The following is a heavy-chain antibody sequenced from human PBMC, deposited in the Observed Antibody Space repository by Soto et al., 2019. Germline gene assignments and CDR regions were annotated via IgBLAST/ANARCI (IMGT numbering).Heavy chain of an antibody. D-gene: IGHD3-9*01. CDR3: ARDHYYDILTGVDY. Sequence: GASVKVSCKASGYTFTSYSISWVRQAPGQGLEWMGWINVYNGNTNYAQKLQGRVTMTTDTSTSTAYMELRSLRSDDTAVYYCARDHYYDILTGVDYWGQGTLVTVSS. CDR2: INVYNGNT. J-gene: IGHJ4*02. CDR1: GYTFTSYS. V-gene: IGHV1-18*01.